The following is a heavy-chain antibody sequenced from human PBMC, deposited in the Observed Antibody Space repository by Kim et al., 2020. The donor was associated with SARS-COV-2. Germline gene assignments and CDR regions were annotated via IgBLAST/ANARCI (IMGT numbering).Heavy chain of an antibody. Sequence: GGSLRLSCAASGFTFSSYSMNWVRQAPGKGLEWVSSISSSSSYIYYADSVKGRFTISRDNAKNSLYLQMNSLRAEDTAVYYCARDLVHGRSYYYYMDVWGNGTTVTVSS. V-gene: IGHV3-21*01. D-gene: IGHD2-8*02. J-gene: IGHJ6*03. CDR1: GFTFSSYS. CDR2: ISSSSSYI. CDR3: ARDLVHGRSYYYYMDV.